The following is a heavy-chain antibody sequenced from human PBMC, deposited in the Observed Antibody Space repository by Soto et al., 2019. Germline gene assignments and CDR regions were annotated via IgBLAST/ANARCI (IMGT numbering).Heavy chain of an antibody. D-gene: IGHD3-10*01. Sequence: EVQLVESGGGLVKPGGSLRLSCAASGFTFSNAWMNWVRQAQGKGREWVGRIKSKTDGGTTDYAAPVKGRFTISRDDSKNTLYLQMNSLKTEDTAVYYCTTDYMGAPWNPWGQGTLVTVSS. CDR3: TTDYMGAPWNP. J-gene: IGHJ5*02. CDR1: GFTFSNAW. CDR2: IKSKTDGGTT. V-gene: IGHV3-15*07.